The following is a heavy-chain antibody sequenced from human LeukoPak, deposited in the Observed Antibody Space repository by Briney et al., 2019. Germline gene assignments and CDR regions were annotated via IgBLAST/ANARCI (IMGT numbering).Heavy chain of an antibody. CDR1: GLTFSSYR. CDR2: VKQDGSEK. D-gene: IGHD2-2*01. CDR3: ARDGSTSLQNWFDP. V-gene: IGHV3-7*01. J-gene: IGHJ5*02. Sequence: GGCLRLSCAASGLTFSSYRRSWVREAPGKGLEWVANVKQDGSEKYYVDSVKGRFTISRDNAKNSLYLQMNSLRAEDTAVYYCARDGSTSLQNWFDPWGQGTLVTVSS.